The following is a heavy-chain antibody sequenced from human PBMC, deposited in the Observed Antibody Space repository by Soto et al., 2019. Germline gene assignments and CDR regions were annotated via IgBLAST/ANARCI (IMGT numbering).Heavy chain of an antibody. CDR1: GYTFTSYD. D-gene: IGHD4-17*01. CDR2: MNPNSGNT. J-gene: IGHJ5*02. Sequence: QVQLVQSGAEVKKPGASVKVSCKASGYTFTSYDINWVRQATGQGLERMGWMNPNSGNTGYEQKFQGRVTMTRNTSIRTAYMELSSLRSDDTAVYYCARGKWGTTVITGFDPWGQGTLVIVSS. V-gene: IGHV1-8*01. CDR3: ARGKWGTTVITGFDP.